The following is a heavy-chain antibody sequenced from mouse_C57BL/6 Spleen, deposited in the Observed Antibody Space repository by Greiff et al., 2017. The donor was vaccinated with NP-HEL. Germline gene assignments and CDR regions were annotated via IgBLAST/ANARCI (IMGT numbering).Heavy chain of an antibody. V-gene: IGHV1-80*01. CDR1: GYAFSSYW. Sequence: QVQLQQSGAELVKPGASVKISCKASGYAFSSYWMNWVKQRPGKGLEWIGQIYPGDGDTNYNGKFKGKATLTADKSSSTAYMQLSSLTSEDSAVYFCARSSYYSNYFDYWGQGTTLTVSS. CDR2: IYPGDGDT. D-gene: IGHD2-5*01. J-gene: IGHJ2*01. CDR3: ARSSYYSNYFDY.